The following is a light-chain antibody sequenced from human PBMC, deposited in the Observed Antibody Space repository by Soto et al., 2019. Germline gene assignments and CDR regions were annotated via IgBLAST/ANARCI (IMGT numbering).Light chain of an antibody. CDR1: SSDIGSYNY. Sequence: QSALTQPASVSGSPGQSITISCTATSSDIGSYNYISWYQQYPDKGPKLMIYGVTNRPSGVSNRFSGSKSGYTASLTISGLQAEDEADYYCCSYTTTTAYVFGTGTKVTVL. CDR2: GVT. J-gene: IGLJ1*01. V-gene: IGLV2-14*03. CDR3: CSYTTTTAYV.